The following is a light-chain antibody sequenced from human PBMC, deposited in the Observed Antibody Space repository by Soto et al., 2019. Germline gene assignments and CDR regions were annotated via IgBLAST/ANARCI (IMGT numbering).Light chain of an antibody. CDR2: STS. Sequence: EIVLTQSPGTLSLSPGERGTLSCRASQRFGSSNLAWYQQKPGQAPRLLIYSTSSRATGIPDRFSGTGSGTDFTLTISRLEPEDCAVYYCQQYGNSPWTVXQGTKVDIK. CDR1: QRFGSSN. J-gene: IGKJ1*01. V-gene: IGKV3-20*01. CDR3: QQYGNSPWT.